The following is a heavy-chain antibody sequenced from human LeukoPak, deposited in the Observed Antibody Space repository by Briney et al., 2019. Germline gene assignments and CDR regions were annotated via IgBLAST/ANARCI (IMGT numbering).Heavy chain of an antibody. J-gene: IGHJ4*02. CDR1: GGSFSGYY. V-gene: IGHV4-34*01. CDR2: INHSGST. Sequence: SETLSLTCAVYGGSFSGYYWSWIRQPPGKGLEWIGEINHSGSTNYNPSLKSRVTISVDTSKNQFSLKLSSVNAADTAVYYCARSWELRSTFDYWGQGTLVTVSS. D-gene: IGHD1-26*01. CDR3: ARSWELRSTFDY.